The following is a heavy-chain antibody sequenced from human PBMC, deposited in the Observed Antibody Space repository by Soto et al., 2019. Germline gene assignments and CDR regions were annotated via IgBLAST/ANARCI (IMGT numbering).Heavy chain of an antibody. CDR2: IYYSGST. D-gene: IGHD3-3*01. CDR1: GGSISSYY. J-gene: IGHJ6*03. V-gene: IGHV4-59*08. Sequence: PSETLSLTCPFSGGSISSYYWIWIRQPPGKGLEWIGYIYYSGSTNYNPSLKSRVTISVDTSKNQFSLKLSSVTAADTAVYYCARHGGTYYDFWSGYSYYMDVWGKGTTVTVSS. CDR3: ARHGGTYYDFWSGYSYYMDV.